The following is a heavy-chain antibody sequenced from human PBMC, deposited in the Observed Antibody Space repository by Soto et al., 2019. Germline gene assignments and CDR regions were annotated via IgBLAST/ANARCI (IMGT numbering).Heavy chain of an antibody. V-gene: IGHV3-7*01. Sequence: EVQLVESGGGLVQPGGSLRLSCAASGFTFSSYWMSWVRQAPGKGLEWVANIKQDGSEKYYVDSVKGRFTISRDNAKNSLYLQMNSLRAEDTAVYYCARGRKKGYCSSTSCHMGVWFDPWGQGTLVTVSS. D-gene: IGHD2-2*02. CDR2: IKQDGSEK. J-gene: IGHJ5*02. CDR1: GFTFSSYW. CDR3: ARGRKKGYCSSTSCHMGVWFDP.